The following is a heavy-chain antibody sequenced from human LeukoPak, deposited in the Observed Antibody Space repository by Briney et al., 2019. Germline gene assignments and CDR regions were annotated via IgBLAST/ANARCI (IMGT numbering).Heavy chain of an antibody. CDR1: GFTFSSYS. CDR3: ARVVTDGYAFDI. V-gene: IGHV3-21*01. J-gene: IGHJ3*02. Sequence: GGSLRLSCAASGFTFSSYSMNWVRQAPGKGLEWVSSISSSSSYIYYADSVKGRSTISRDNAKNSLYLQMNSLRAEDTAVYYCARVVTDGYAFDIWGQGTMVTVSS. D-gene: IGHD5-18*01. CDR2: ISSSSSYI.